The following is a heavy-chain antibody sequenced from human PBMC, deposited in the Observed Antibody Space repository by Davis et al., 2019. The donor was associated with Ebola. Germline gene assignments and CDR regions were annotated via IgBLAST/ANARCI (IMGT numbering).Heavy chain of an antibody. CDR2: IKQDGSEK. CDR1: GFTFSSNR. J-gene: IGHJ6*04. Sequence: GESLKISCAASGFTFSSNRMSWVRQAPGKGLEWVANIKQDGSEKYYVDSVKGRFTISRDNAKNSLYLQMNSLRAEDTAVYYCSREVRGGFSPMDLWGTWTTVTVSS. D-gene: IGHD5-18*01. CDR3: SREVRGGFSPMDL. V-gene: IGHV3-7*01.